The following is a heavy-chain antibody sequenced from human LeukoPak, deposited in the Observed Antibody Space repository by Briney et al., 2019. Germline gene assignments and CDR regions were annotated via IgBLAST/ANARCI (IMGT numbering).Heavy chain of an antibody. CDR2: IYYTGST. J-gene: IGHJ5*02. CDR1: GGSISSGGYY. V-gene: IGHV4-31*03. Sequence: PSETLSLTCTVSGGSISSGGYYWNWIRQHPGRGLEWIGYIYYTGSTYYNPSLKSRVTISVDTSNNQFSLKLSSVTAADTAVNYCARGAMPDARNYDSSGLIDTWGQGTLVTISS. D-gene: IGHD3-22*01. CDR3: ARGAMPDARNYDSSGLIDT.